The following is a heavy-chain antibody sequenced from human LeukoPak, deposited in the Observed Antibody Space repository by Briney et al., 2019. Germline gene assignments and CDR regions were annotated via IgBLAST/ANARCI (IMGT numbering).Heavy chain of an antibody. J-gene: IGHJ4*02. CDR3: ARGTTNLDY. CDR2: ISGSGGST. D-gene: IGHD4-17*01. V-gene: IGHV3-23*01. Sequence: GGSLRLSCAPSGFTFSSYAMSWVRQAAGKGLEWVSAISGSGGSTYYADSVKGRFTISRDNSKNTLYLQMNILRAEDTAVYYCARGTTNLDYWGQGTLVTVSS. CDR1: GFTFSSYA.